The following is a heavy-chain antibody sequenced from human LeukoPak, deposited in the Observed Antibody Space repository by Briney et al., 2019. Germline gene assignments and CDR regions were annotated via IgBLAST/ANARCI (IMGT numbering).Heavy chain of an antibody. D-gene: IGHD3-3*01. Sequence: GASVKVSCKASGYTFTSYDINWVRQATGQGLEWMGWMNPNSGNTGYAQKFQGRVTMTRNTSISTAYMELSSLRSEDTAVYYCARTEFLDYYYYMDVWGKGTTVTVSS. CDR3: ARTEFLDYYYYMDV. V-gene: IGHV1-8*01. CDR1: GYTFTSYD. J-gene: IGHJ6*03. CDR2: MNPNSGNT.